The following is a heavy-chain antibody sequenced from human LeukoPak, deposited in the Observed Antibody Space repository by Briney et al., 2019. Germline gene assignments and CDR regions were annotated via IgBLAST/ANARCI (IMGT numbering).Heavy chain of an antibody. CDR3: ARGGDMATVPHLYYFEY. Sequence: VASVTVSCKASGYTFTSYYLHWVRQAPGQGLEWMGIINPSGGSTTYAQNFQGRVTMTRDTSTSTVYMELSSLRSEDTAVYYCARGGDMATVPHLYYFEYWGQGTLVTVSA. CDR1: GYTFTSYY. CDR2: INPSGGST. D-gene: IGHD5-24*01. V-gene: IGHV1-46*01. J-gene: IGHJ4*02.